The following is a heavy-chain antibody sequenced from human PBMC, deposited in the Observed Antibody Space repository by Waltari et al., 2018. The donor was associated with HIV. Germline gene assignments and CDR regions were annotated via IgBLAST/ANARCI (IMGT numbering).Heavy chain of an antibody. D-gene: IGHD3-10*01. V-gene: IGHV5-51*01. CDR2: SYPGDYDY. CDR3: ARVGGFGESGDSAFEK. CDR1: GYTFVNSW. Sequence: DVQLAPFGAEVKKAGESLQISCQGSGYTFVNSWIACVRQRSGEGLEWMGSSYPGDYDYRYSPSFQGQVTMSADKSKKTIYLEWNNLRPSDTAIYYCARVGGFGESGDSAFEKCGQGTMVTV. J-gene: IGHJ3*02.